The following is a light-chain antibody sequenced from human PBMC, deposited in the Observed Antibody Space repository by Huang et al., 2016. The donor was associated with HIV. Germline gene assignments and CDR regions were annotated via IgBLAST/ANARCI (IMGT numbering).Light chain of an antibody. CDR2: DAS. Sequence: EIVLTQSPATMSLSPGKRATLSCRASQSVSSYLAWYQQKPGQAPRRLIYDASNRATGIPARFSGSGSGTDFTLTISSLEPEDFAVYYCQQRSNWPPYTFGQGTKLEIK. J-gene: IGKJ2*01. CDR3: QQRSNWPPYT. V-gene: IGKV3-11*01. CDR1: QSVSSY.